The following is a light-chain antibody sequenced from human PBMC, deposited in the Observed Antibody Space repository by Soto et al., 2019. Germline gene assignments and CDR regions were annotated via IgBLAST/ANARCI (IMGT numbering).Light chain of an antibody. V-gene: IGKV1-8*01. CDR1: QGISSY. CDR2: AAS. J-gene: IGKJ1*01. CDR3: QQYYSYPRA. Sequence: AIRMTQSPSSLSASTGDRATLTCRASQGISSYLAWYQQKPGKAPKLLIYAASTSQSGIPSRFSGSGSGTDYTLTISCLQAEDFATYYCQQYYSYPRAFGQGTKVEIK.